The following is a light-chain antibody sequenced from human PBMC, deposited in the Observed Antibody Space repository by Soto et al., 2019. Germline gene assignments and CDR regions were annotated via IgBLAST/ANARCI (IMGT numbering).Light chain of an antibody. CDR1: QSVSSSY. V-gene: IGKV3-20*01. J-gene: IGKJ1*01. CDR2: GAS. Sequence: EIVLTQSPGTLSLSPGEGATLSCRASQSVSSSYLAWYQQKPGQAPRLLIYGASGRATGIPDRFRGSGSGTDFTLTISRLEPEDFAVYYCQQCGSSPPTFGQGTKVEIK. CDR3: QQCGSSPPT.